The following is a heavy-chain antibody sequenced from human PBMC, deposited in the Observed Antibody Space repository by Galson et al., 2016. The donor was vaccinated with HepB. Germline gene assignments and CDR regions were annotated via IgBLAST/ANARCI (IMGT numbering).Heavy chain of an antibody. V-gene: IGHV2-70*04. D-gene: IGHD1-26*01. J-gene: IGHJ4*02. Sequence: VKXTQTLXXTCTFSGFSLNXXGMRVNWXXXPPGKALEWVARIDWDDDIFYSTSLRNRLTISKDTSKNQVVLTMTNMDPVDTATYYCARMEVGPSGLFDYWGXXILVXVSS. CDR2: IDWDDDI. CDR1: GFSLNXXGMR. CDR3: ARMEVGPSGLFDY.